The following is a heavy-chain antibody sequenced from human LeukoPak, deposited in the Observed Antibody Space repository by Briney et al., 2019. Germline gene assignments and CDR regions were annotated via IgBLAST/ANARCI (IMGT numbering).Heavy chain of an antibody. Sequence: SVKVSCKASGGTFSSYTISWVRQAPGQGLEWMGRIIPILGIANYAQKFQGRVTITADKPTSTADMELSSLRSEDTAVYYCAQTTPPYCSSTSCYSGNWFDPWGQGTLVTVSS. D-gene: IGHD2-2*01. J-gene: IGHJ5*02. CDR2: IIPILGIA. CDR1: GGTFSSYT. CDR3: AQTTPPYCSSTSCYSGNWFDP. V-gene: IGHV1-69*02.